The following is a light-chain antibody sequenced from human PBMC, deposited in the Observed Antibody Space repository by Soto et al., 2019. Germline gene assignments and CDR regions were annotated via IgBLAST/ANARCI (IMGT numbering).Light chain of an antibody. J-gene: IGLJ2*01. CDR2: DVN. V-gene: IGLV2-8*01. CDR3: SSYAGSNNFVL. Sequence: QSALTQPPSASGSPGQSVTISCTGTSSDIGGYNYVSWYQQHPGKAPKLMIYDVNKRPSGVPDRFSGSKSGNTASLTVSGLQAEDEGDYYCSSYAGSNNFVLFGGGTKLTVL. CDR1: SSDIGGYNY.